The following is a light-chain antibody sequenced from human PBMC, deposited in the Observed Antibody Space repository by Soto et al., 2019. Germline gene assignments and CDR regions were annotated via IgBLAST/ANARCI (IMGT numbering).Light chain of an antibody. CDR3: MQATQLRA. V-gene: IGKV2-24*01. CDR1: QSLVHTDGHTY. J-gene: IGKJ1*01. Sequence: DLVLTQTPLSSPVTLGQSASISCRSSQSLVHTDGHTYLNWLHQRPGQPPRLLIYKISNRFSGVPDRFSGSGAGTDFTLKIGRVEAEDAGVYYCMQATQLRAFGQGTKVEIK. CDR2: KIS.